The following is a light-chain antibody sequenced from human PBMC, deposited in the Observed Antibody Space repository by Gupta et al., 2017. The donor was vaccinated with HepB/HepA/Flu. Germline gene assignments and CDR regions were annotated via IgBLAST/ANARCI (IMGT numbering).Light chain of an antibody. V-gene: IGKV1-5*03. J-gene: IGKJ2*01. CDR2: KAS. CDR3: QHYCSYSS. Sequence: LSASVGDRVTITCRASHNINPWLDWYQHRPGKAPKLLMYKASIVQSGVPSRFSGSGSGTQFTLTSTSRQPDDSATYYCQHYCSYSSFGQGTKLEIK. CDR1: HNINPW.